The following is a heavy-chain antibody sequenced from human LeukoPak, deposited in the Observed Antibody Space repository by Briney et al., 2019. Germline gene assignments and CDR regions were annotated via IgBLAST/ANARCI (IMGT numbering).Heavy chain of an antibody. V-gene: IGHV1-18*01. Sequence: GASVKVSCKASGYTFTSYAMNWVRQAPGQGLEWMGWISAYNGNTNYAQKLQGRVTMTTDTSTSTAYMELRSLRSDDTAVYFCARVGITAATADYWGQGTLVTVSS. CDR2: ISAYNGNT. CDR3: ARVGITAATADY. CDR1: GYTFTSYA. D-gene: IGHD6-25*01. J-gene: IGHJ4*02.